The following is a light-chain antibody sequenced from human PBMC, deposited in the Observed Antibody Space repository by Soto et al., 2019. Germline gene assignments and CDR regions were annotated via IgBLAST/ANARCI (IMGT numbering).Light chain of an antibody. J-gene: IGLJ2*01. CDR2: GNS. CDR3: QSYDSSLSVV. CDR1: SSNIGAGYD. V-gene: IGLV1-40*01. Sequence: QLVLTQPPSVSGAPGQRVTISCTGSSSNIGAGYDVHWCQQLPGTAPKLLIYGNSNRPSGVPDRFSGSKSGTSASLAITGLQAEDEADYYCQSYDSSLSVVFGGGTKVTVL.